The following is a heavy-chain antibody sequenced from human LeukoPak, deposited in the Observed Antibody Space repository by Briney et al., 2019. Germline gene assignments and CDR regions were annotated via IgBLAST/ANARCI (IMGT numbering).Heavy chain of an antibody. CDR3: AKARTTVTSYYY. CDR2: ISGSGGST. D-gene: IGHD4-17*01. Sequence: GGSLRLSCAASGFTFSSYAMSWAPRAQGRGREWVSAISGSGGSTYYADSVKGRFTISRDNSKNTLYLQMNSLRAEDTAVYYCAKARTTVTSYYYWGQGTLVTVSS. V-gene: IGHV3-23*01. J-gene: IGHJ4*02. CDR1: GFTFSSYA.